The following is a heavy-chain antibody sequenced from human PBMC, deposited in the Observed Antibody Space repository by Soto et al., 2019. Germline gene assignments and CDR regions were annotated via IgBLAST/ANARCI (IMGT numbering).Heavy chain of an antibody. CDR2: IWYDGSNK. J-gene: IGHJ6*02. D-gene: IGHD5-18*01. CDR1: GFTFSNYG. Sequence: QVQLVESGGGVVQPGRSLRLSCAASGFTFSNYGMHWVRQAPGKGLEWVAVIWYDGSNKYYADSVRGRFTISRDNSKNTLYLQLNSLRAVDTAVYYCARGGYIYGVYYYGMDVWGHGTTVTVSS. V-gene: IGHV3-33*01. CDR3: ARGGYIYGVYYYGMDV.